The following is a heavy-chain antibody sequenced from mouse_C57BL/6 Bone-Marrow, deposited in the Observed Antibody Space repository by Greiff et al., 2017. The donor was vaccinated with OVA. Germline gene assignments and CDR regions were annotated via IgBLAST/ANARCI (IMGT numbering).Heavy chain of an antibody. CDR2: ISSGSSTN. J-gene: IGHJ2*01. CDR3: EGPLKNYFDY. Sequence: EVQLVESGGGLVKPGGSLKLSCAASGFTFSDYGMHWVRQAPEKGLEWVAYISSGSSTNYYADTVKGRFTISRDNATNTLFLQMTSLTSEDTAMYDCEGPLKNYFDYWGQGTTLTVSS. V-gene: IGHV5-17*01. CDR1: GFTFSDYG.